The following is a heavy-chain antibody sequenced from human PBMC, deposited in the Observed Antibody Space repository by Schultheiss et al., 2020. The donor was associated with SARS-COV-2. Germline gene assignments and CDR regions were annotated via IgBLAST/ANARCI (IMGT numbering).Heavy chain of an antibody. CDR3: ARDNRDPVGYCSSTSCPKDAFDI. D-gene: IGHD2-2*01. V-gene: IGHV3-64*01. CDR2: ISSNGGST. Sequence: GGSLRLSCAASGFTFSSYGMHWVRQAPGKGLEYVSAISSNGGSTYYANSVKGRFTISRDNSKNTLYLQMGSLRAEDTAVYYCARDNRDPVGYCSSTSCPKDAFDIWGQGTMVTVSS. J-gene: IGHJ3*02. CDR1: GFTFSSYG.